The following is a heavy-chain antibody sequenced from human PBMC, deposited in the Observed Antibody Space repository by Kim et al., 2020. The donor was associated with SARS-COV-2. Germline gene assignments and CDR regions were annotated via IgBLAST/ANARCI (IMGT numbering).Heavy chain of an antibody. CDR3: ARVSWFGELGAL. D-gene: IGHD3-10*01. J-gene: IGHJ4*02. Sequence: FYAEPVKGRFIISRENSKNTLYLQMNSLRAEDTAVYYCARVSWFGELGALWGQGTLVTVSS. V-gene: IGHV3-66*01.